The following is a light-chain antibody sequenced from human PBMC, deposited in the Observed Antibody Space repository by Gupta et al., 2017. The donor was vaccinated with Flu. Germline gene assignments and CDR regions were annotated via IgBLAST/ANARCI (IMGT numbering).Light chain of an antibody. CDR2: EVS. J-gene: IGLJ2*01. Sequence: SCTGTSSDVGSYNRVSWYQQPPGPAPKLIIYEVSNRLSGVPDRFSGSKSGNTASLTISGLQAEDEADYYCNLFTTTSNTVVFGGGTKLTVL. V-gene: IGLV2-18*01. CDR3: NLFTTTSNTVV. CDR1: SSDVGSYNR.